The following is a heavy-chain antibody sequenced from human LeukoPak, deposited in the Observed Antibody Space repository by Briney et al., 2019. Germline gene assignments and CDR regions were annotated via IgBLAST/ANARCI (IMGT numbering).Heavy chain of an antibody. D-gene: IGHD5-24*01. CDR2: ISGSGGST. CDR1: GFTFSSYA. CDR3: AKFERWLQSGLDY. J-gene: IGHJ4*02. V-gene: IGHV3-23*01. Sequence: GGSLRLSCAASGFTFSSYAMSWVRQAPGKGLEWVSAISGSGGSTYYADSVKGRFTISRDNSKNTLYLQMNSLRAEDTAVYYDAKFERWLQSGLDYWGQGTLVTVSS.